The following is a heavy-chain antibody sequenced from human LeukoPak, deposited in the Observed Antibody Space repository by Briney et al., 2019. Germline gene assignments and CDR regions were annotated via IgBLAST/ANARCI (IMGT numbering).Heavy chain of an antibody. CDR1: GFTVSSNY. J-gene: IGHJ6*02. CDR3: ARAYSTDYGMDV. V-gene: IGHV3-66*01. CDR2: IYSGGST. D-gene: IGHD4-11*01. Sequence: GGSLRLSCAASGFTVSSNYMSWVRQAPEKGLEWVSVIYSGGSTYYADSVKGRFTISRDNSKNTLYLQMNSLRAEDTAVYYCARAYSTDYGMDVWGQGTTVTVSS.